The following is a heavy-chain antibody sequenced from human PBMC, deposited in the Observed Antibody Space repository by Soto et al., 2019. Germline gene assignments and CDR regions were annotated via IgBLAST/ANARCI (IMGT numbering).Heavy chain of an antibody. CDR2: ISGSGSST. CDR1: GFTFSNYA. V-gene: IGHV3-23*01. J-gene: IGHJ5*01. CDR3: AKGSQKFDA. Sequence: GGSLRLSCAASGFTFSNYAMSWVRQAPGKGLEWVSAISGSGSSTYYADSVKGRFTISRANSKNTLHLQMNSLRAEATAGYNYAKGSQKFDAWRHRTLETVSS.